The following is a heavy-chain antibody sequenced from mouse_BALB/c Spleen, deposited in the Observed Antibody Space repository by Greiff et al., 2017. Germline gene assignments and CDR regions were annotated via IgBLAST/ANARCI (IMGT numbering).Heavy chain of an antibody. CDR1: GFTFSSYT. CDR2: ISNGGGST. J-gene: IGHJ3*01. D-gene: IGHD1-1*01. V-gene: IGHV5-12-2*01. CDR3: ARHDYYGSSPAWFAY. Sequence: EVQRVESGGGLVQPGGSLKLSCAASGFTFSSYTMSWVRQTPEKRLEWVAYISNGGGSTYYPDTVKGRFTISRDNAKNTLYLQMSSLKSEDTAMYYCARHDYYGSSPAWFAYWGQGTLVTVSA.